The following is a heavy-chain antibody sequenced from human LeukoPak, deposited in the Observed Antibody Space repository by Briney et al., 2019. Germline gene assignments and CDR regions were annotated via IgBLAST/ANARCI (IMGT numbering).Heavy chain of an antibody. CDR1: GFTFSNYW. D-gene: IGHD3-22*01. J-gene: IGHJ6*02. CDR3: ARSETTYYYYSSVYFYYYYGMDV. V-gene: IGHV3-7*01. CDR2: IKQDGSEK. Sequence: PGGSLRLSCAASGFTFSNYWMTWVRQAPGKGLEWVANIKQDGSEKYYVDSVKGRFTISRDNAKNSLYLQMNSLRAEDTAVYYCARSETTYYYYSSVYFYYYYGMDVWGQGTTVTVSS.